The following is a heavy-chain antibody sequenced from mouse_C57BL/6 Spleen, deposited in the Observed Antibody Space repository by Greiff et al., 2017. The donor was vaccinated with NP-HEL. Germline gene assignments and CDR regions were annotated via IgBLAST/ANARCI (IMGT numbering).Heavy chain of an antibody. CDR2: IWSGGST. CDR3: ARNPIYYDYDDYAMDY. Sequence: VQLQQSGPGLVQPSQSLSITCTVSGFSLTSYGVHWVRQSPGKGLEWLGVIWSGGSTDYNAAFISRLSISKDNSKSQVFFKMNSLQADDTAIYYCARNPIYYDYDDYAMDYWGQGTSVTVSS. CDR1: GFSLTSYG. D-gene: IGHD2-4*01. V-gene: IGHV2-2*01. J-gene: IGHJ4*01.